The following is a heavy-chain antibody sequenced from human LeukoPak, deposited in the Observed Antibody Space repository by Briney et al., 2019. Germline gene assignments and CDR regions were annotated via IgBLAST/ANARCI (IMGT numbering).Heavy chain of an antibody. CDR3: ARDWGGSSRNWFDP. J-gene: IGHJ5*02. V-gene: IGHV3-7*01. D-gene: IGHD3-16*01. Sequence: GGSLRLSCAASGFTFRSYWMSWVRQAPGKGLEWVANIKQDGSEKYYVDSVKGRFTISRDNAKNSLYLQMNSLRAEDTAVYYCARDWGGSSRNWFDPWGQGTLVTVSS. CDR2: IKQDGSEK. CDR1: GFTFRSYW.